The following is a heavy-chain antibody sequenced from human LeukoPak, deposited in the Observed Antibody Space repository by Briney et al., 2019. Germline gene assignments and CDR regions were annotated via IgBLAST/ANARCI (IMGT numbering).Heavy chain of an antibody. CDR3: ARGRRRDGYATKYYFDY. J-gene: IGHJ4*02. D-gene: IGHD5-12*01. CDR2: INHSGST. V-gene: IGHV4-34*01. Sequence: SETLSLTCAVYGGSFSGYYWSWIHQPPGKGLEWIGEINHSGSTNYNPSLKSRVTISVDMSKNQFSLKLSSVTAADTAVYYCARGRRRDGYATKYYFDYWGQGTLVTVSS. CDR1: GGSFSGYY.